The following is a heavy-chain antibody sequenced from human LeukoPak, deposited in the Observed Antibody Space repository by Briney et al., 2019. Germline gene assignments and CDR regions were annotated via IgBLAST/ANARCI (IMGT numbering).Heavy chain of an antibody. CDR3: AKDGSWSCTD. D-gene: IGHD2-8*02. J-gene: IGHJ4*02. CDR2: IAPHGSNK. Sequence: PGGSLRLSCAASGFTFSRNAIHWVRQGPGKGLEWVSYIAPHGSNKYYADSVKGRFTISSDNSKRTLYLQMNSLRADDTAVYYCAKDGSWSCTDWGQGTLVTVSS. V-gene: IGHV3-30*02. CDR1: GFTFSRNA.